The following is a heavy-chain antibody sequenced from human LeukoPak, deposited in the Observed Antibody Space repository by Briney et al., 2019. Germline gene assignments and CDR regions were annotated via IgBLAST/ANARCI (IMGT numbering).Heavy chain of an antibody. CDR2: ISSDGSNT. CDR1: GFTFSSNA. Sequence: PGRSLRLSCAASGFTFSSNAMHWVRQAPGKGLEWVAVISSDGSNTYYADSVKGRFTISRDNSKNTLYLQMNSLRAEDTAVYYCARGSEGYYYGSGSSFDYWGQGTLVTVSS. V-gene: IGHV3-30-3*01. CDR3: ARGSEGYYYGSGSSFDY. D-gene: IGHD3-10*01. J-gene: IGHJ4*02.